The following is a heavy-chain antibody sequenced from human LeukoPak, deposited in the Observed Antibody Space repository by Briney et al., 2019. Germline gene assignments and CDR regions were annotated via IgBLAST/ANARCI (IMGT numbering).Heavy chain of an antibody. Sequence: GMSLRLSCAASRFTFRNYAMSWVRQAPGKGLEWVSGISASGGNPYYADSVKGRFTISRDNSENTLNLQMNSLRAEDTAVYYCAKARAGDITAAFNYWGQGTLVTVSS. CDR1: RFTFRNYA. D-gene: IGHD6-13*01. V-gene: IGHV3-23*01. CDR3: AKARAGDITAAFNY. CDR2: ISASGGNP. J-gene: IGHJ4*02.